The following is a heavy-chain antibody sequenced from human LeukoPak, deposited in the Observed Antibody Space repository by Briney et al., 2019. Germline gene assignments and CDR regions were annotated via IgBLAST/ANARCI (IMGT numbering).Heavy chain of an antibody. J-gene: IGHJ6*03. CDR3: ARDGRLGTYYYYYYMDV. V-gene: IGHV4-61*02. CDR1: GGSISSGSYY. CDR2: IYTSGST. Sequence: SETLSLTCTVSGGSISSGSYYWSWIRQAAGKGLEWIGRIYTSGSTNYNPSLKSRVTISVDTSKNQFSLKLSSVTAADTAVYHWARDGRLGTYYYYYYMDVWGKGTTVTVSS. D-gene: IGHD1-14*01.